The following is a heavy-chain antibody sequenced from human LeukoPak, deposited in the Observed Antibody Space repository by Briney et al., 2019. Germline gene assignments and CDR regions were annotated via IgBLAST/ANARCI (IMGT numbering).Heavy chain of an antibody. J-gene: IGHJ3*02. CDR1: GFTFDDYA. CDR2: SSWNSGSI. D-gene: IGHD3-22*01. CDR3: AKAYYYDSSGYHLDAFDI. Sequence: PGRSLRLSCAASGFTFDDYAMHWVRQAPGKGLEWVSGSSWNSGSIGYADSVKGRFTISRDNAKNSLYLQMNSLRAEDTALYYCAKAYYYDSSGYHLDAFDIWGQGTMVTVSS. V-gene: IGHV3-9*01.